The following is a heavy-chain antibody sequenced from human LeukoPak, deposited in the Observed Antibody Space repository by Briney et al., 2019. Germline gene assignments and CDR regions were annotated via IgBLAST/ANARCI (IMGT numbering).Heavy chain of an antibody. V-gene: IGHV4-4*08. Sequence: SETLSLTCSVSGGSMFSYYWNWIRQSPGKGLEWIGYIYSNGITNYSPSLRSRGTISFATSRNQFSLRLTSVTAADTAIYYCARRAYYGSSGYHPTLVSFEISGGGTLVTVSS. D-gene: IGHD3-22*01. J-gene: IGHJ2*01. CDR3: ARRAYYGSSGYHPTLVSFEI. CDR2: IYSNGIT. CDR1: GGSMFSYY.